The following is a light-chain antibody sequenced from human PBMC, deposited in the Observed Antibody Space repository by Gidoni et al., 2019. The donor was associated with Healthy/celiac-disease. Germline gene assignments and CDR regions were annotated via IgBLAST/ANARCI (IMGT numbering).Light chain of an antibody. J-gene: IGKJ1*01. Sequence: DIQMTQSPSSLSASVGDRVTITCRASQSISSYLNWYQQKPGKAPKLLIYAASSLQSGVPSRFSGSGSGKDFTLTISSLQPEDFATYDCRQSYSTPWTFGQGTKVEIK. CDR2: AAS. CDR1: QSISSY. CDR3: RQSYSTPWT. V-gene: IGKV1-39*01.